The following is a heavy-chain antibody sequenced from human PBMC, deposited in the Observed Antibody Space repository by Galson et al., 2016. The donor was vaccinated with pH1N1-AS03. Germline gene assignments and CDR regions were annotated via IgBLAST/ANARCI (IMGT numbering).Heavy chain of an antibody. V-gene: IGHV3-66*02. CDR2: IYSDGST. CDR1: GFTVSVNY. D-gene: IGHD6-19*01. J-gene: IGHJ5*02. CDR3: ARVMIGVTGDVLDR. Sequence: SLRLSCAASGFTVSVNYMNWVRQAPGKGLEWVSVIYSDGSTYYADSVKGRFTISRDKSKNTLYLQMSSLRTEDTAVYYCARVMIGVTGDVLDRWGQGTLVTVSS.